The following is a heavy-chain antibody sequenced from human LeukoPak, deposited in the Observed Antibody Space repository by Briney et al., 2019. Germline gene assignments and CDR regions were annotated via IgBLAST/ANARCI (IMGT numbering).Heavy chain of an antibody. Sequence: PSETLSLTCTVSGGSISSYYWSWIRQPPGKGLEWIGYIYYSGSTNYNPSLKSRVTISVDTSKNQFSLKLSSVTAADTAMYYCASDGYNYGGAFDIWGQGTMVTVSS. CDR3: ASDGYNYGGAFDI. V-gene: IGHV4-59*01. CDR1: GGSISSYY. CDR2: IYYSGST. D-gene: IGHD5-24*01. J-gene: IGHJ3*02.